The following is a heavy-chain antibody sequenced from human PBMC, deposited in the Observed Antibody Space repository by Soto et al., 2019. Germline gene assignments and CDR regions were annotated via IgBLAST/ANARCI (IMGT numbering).Heavy chain of an antibody. V-gene: IGHV3-23*01. CDR2: IGGSGGST. J-gene: IGHJ4*02. Sequence: EVQLLESGGGLVQPGGSLRLSCAASGFTFSSYAMSWVRQAPGKGLEWVSAIGGSGGSTYYADSVKGRFTISRDNSKNTLYLQMNSLRAEDTAVYYCAKDSVAMVTNASYVDYWGQGTLVTVSS. CDR1: GFTFSSYA. CDR3: AKDSVAMVTNASYVDY. D-gene: IGHD4-17*01.